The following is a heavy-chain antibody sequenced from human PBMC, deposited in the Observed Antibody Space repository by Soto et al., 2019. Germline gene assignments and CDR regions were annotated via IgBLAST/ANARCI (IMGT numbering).Heavy chain of an antibody. V-gene: IGHV6-1*01. Sequence: SQTISLTCAISGDSVSSNSAAWTWIRQSPSRGLEWLGRTYYKSKWNNDYALSVKSRITINPDTSKNQFSLHLYSVTPEDTAVYYCAGVTWFRVMDVWGQGSPVTVSS. D-gene: IGHD3-10*01. CDR3: AGVTWFRVMDV. CDR1: GDSVSSNSAA. CDR2: TYYKSKWNN. J-gene: IGHJ6*02.